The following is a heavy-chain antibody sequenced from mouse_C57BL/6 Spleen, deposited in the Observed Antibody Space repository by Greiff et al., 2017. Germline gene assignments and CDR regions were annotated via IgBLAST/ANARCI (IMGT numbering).Heavy chain of an antibody. J-gene: IGHJ4*01. CDR1: GYTFTDYY. CDR2: INPNNGGT. V-gene: IGHV1-22*01. Sequence: EVQLQQSGPELVKPGASVKMSCKASGYTFTDYYMHWVKQSHGKSLEWIGYINPNNGGTSYNQQFKGKDTLTVNKSSSTAYMELRSLTSEDSAVYYCASYYYGSSDLMDYWGQGTSVTVSS. CDR3: ASYYYGSSDLMDY. D-gene: IGHD1-1*01.